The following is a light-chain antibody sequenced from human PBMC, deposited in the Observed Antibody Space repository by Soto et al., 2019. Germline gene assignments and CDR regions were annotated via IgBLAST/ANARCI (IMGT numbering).Light chain of an antibody. CDR1: QSVNSD. J-gene: IGKJ5*01. CDR3: HQYNNWPPIT. Sequence: EIVSTQSPATLSVSPGERSTRSCSSSQSVNSDLAWYQQKPGQAPRLLIYDASTRATGIPARFSGSGSGTEFTLSISSLQSEDFAVYYCHQYNNWPPITFGQGTRLEI. V-gene: IGKV3-15*01. CDR2: DAS.